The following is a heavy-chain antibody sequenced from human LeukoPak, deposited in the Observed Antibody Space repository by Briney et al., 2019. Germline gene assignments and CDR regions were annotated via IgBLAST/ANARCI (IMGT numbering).Heavy chain of an antibody. CDR1: GFDFTAYG. CDR3: ARHLVGSGWYYYYYGMDV. CDR2: IYPGDSDT. V-gene: IGHV5-51*01. D-gene: IGHD6-19*01. J-gene: IGHJ6*02. Sequence: ESLRISCKCSGFDFTAYGIAWVRQMPGKGLEWMGIIYPGDSDTRYSPSFQGQVTISADKSISTAYLQCSSLKASDTAMYYCARHLVGSGWYYYYYGMDVWGQGTTVTVSS.